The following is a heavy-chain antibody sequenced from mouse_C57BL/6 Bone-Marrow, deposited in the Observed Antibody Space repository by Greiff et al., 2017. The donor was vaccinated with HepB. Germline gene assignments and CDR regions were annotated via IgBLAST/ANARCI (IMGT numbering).Heavy chain of an antibody. V-gene: IGHV1-82*01. CDR2: IYPGDGDT. CDR3: ARGLRRVGY. CDR1: GYAFSSSW. Sequence: VHLQQSGPELVKPGASVKISCKASGYAFSSSWMNWVKQRPGKGLEWIGRIYPGDGDTNYNGKFKGKATLTADKSSSTAYMQLSSLTSEDSAVYFCARGLRRVGYWGQGTSVTVSS. J-gene: IGHJ4*01. D-gene: IGHD2-4*01.